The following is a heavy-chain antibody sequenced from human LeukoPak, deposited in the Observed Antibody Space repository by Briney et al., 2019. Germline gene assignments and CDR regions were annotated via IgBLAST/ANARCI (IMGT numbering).Heavy chain of an antibody. J-gene: IGHJ4*02. CDR3: ARDYYDSSGFYYSDF. V-gene: IGHV3-66*01. CDR2: IYSHGST. Sequence: PGGSLRLSCAASGFTVSSSYMSWVRQAPGKGLEGVSVIYSHGSTYYADSVKGRFTISRDNSKNTLYLQMNSLRAEDTAVYHCARDYYDSSGFYYSDFWGQGTQVTVSS. CDR1: GFTVSSSY. D-gene: IGHD3-22*01.